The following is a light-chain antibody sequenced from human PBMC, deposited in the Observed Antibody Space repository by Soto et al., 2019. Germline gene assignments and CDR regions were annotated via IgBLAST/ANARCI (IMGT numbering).Light chain of an antibody. J-gene: IGLJ1*01. Sequence: QSVLTQPASVSGSPGQSITISCTGTSSDVGGYNYVSWYQQHPGKAPKLMIYEVSNRPSGVSFRFSGSKSGNTASLTISGLQAEDEADYYCRSYAGDKTYVFGSGNKVTIL. CDR3: RSYAGDKTYV. V-gene: IGLV2-14*01. CDR2: EVS. CDR1: SSDVGGYNY.